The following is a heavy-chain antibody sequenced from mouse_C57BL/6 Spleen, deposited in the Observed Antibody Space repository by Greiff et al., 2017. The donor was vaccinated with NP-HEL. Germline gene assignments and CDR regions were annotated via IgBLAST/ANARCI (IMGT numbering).Heavy chain of an antibody. D-gene: IGHD3-2*02. CDR1: GYAFSSFW. V-gene: IGHV1-82*01. J-gene: IGHJ4*01. CDR3: AREADSSGPYYAMDY. CDR2: IYPGDGDT. Sequence: QVQLQQSGPELVKPGASVKISRKASGYAFSSFWMNWVKPRPGKGLEWIGRIYPGDGDTNYNGKFKGKATLTADKSSSTAYMQLSSLTSEDSAVYFCAREADSSGPYYAMDYWGQGTSVTVSS.